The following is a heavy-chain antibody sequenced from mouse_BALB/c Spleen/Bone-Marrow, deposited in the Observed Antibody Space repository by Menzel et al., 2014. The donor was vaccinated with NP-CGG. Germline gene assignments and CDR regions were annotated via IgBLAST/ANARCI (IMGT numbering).Heavy chain of an antibody. CDR2: ISSGSST. CDR3: ARGRMRGYTMDY. V-gene: IGHV5-6-5*01. CDR1: GFTFSSYA. Sequence: EVKLMESGGGLVKPGGSLKLSCAASGFTFSSYAMSWVRQTPEKRLEWVASISSGSSTYYPDSVKGRFTISRDNARNILYLQMSSLRSEDTAMYYCARGRMRGYTMDYWGQGTSVTVSS. J-gene: IGHJ4*01.